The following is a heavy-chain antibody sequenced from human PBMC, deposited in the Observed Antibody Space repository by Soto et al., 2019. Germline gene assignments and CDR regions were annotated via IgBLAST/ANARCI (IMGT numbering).Heavy chain of an antibody. Sequence: PSVTLSLTCTVSGGSVSNGSYCWSWIRQPPGKGLEWIGYIYYSGSTNYNPSLKSRVTISVDTSKNQFSLKLSSVTAADTAVYYCARPLGITGTTSWFDPWGQGTLVTVS. J-gene: IGHJ5*02. CDR1: GGSVSNGSYC. CDR3: ARPLGITGTTSWFDP. D-gene: IGHD1-7*01. V-gene: IGHV4-61*01. CDR2: IYYSGST.